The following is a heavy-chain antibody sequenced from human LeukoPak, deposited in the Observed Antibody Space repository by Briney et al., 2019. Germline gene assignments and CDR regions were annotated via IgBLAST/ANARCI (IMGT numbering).Heavy chain of an antibody. CDR2: ISSSSSYI. D-gene: IGHD3-22*01. J-gene: IGHJ4*02. CDR3: ARDRRTYYYDSSGYEN. Sequence: GSLRLSCAASGFTFSSYSMNWVRQAPGKGLEWVSSISSSSSYIYYADSVKGRFTISRDNAKNSLYLQMNSLRAEDTAVYYCARDRRTYYYDSSGYENWGQGTLVTVSS. V-gene: IGHV3-21*01. CDR1: GFTFSSYS.